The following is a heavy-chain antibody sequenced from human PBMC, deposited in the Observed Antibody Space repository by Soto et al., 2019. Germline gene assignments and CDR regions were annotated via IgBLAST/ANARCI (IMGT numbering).Heavy chain of an antibody. Sequence: SVKVSCKASGFTFTSSAVQWVRQARGQRLEWIGWIVVGSGNTNYAQKFQERVTITRDMSTSTAYMELSSLRSEDTAVYYCARATTGPSRGSVYYYYGMDVWGQGTTVTVSS. CDR1: GFTFTSSA. CDR2: IVVGSGNT. CDR3: ARATTGPSRGSVYYYYGMDV. J-gene: IGHJ6*02. V-gene: IGHV1-58*01. D-gene: IGHD1-26*01.